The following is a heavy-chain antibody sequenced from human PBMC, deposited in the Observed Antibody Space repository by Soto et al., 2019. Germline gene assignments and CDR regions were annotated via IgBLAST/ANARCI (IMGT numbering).Heavy chain of an antibody. J-gene: IGHJ4*02. V-gene: IGHV3-23*01. CDR3: AKNYYFDR. CDR1: GFTFSSYA. Sequence: EVQLLESGGGLVQPGGSLRLSCAASGFTFSSYAMSWVRQAPGKGLEWVSFIGVSGSTYYVDSVKGRVTISRDNSKNTLYLQMNSLRAEDTAVYYCAKNYYFDRWGQGTLVTVSS. CDR2: IGVSGST.